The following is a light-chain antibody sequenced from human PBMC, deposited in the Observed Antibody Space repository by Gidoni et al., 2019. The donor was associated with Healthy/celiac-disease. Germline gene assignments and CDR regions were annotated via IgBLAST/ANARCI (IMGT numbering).Light chain of an antibody. CDR1: SSDVGGYNY. CDR2: DVS. CDR3: CSYAGSYTLV. J-gene: IGLJ2*01. Sequence: QSVTISCTGTSSDVGGYNYVSWYQQHPGKALKLMIYDVSKRPSGVPDRFSGSKSGNTASLTISGLQAEDEADYYCCSYAGSYTLVFGGGTKLTVL. V-gene: IGLV2-11*01.